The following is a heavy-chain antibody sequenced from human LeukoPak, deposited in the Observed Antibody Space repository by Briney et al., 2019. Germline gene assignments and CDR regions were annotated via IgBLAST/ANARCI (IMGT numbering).Heavy chain of an antibody. Sequence: GSLRLSCAASGFTFSSYAMSWIRQPPGKGLEWIGEINHSGSTNYNPSLKSRVTISVDTSKNQFSLKLSSVTAADTAVYYCARGRYYGSGRSLRFDPWGQGTLVTVSS. D-gene: IGHD3-10*01. CDR1: GFTFSSYA. CDR3: ARGRYYGSGRSLRFDP. CDR2: INHSGST. V-gene: IGHV4-34*01. J-gene: IGHJ5*02.